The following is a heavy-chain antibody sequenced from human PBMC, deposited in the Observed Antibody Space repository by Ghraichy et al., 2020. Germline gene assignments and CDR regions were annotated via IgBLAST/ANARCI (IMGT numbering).Heavy chain of an antibody. D-gene: IGHD6-13*01. CDR2: IFYTGTT. V-gene: IGHV4-59*01. J-gene: IGHJ5*02. CDR1: GGSITGYY. CDR3: ARGLGAAGTRWLDP. Sequence: SETLSLTCTVSGGSITGYYWNWIRQTPGKGLEWIGYIFYTGTTNYNPSLKSRVTISLDTSKNQFSLNLSSVTAADTAVYYCARGLGAAGTRWLDPWGQGTLVTVSS.